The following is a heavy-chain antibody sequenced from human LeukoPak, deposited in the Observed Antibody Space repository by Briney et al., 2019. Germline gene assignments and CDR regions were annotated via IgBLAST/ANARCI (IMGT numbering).Heavy chain of an antibody. Sequence: PGGSLRLSCAVSGFIFSTHGMHWVRQAPGKGLEYVSGINDNGGDTYYANSVKGRFTVSRDNSKNTLYLQMGSLRAEDMAVYFCARDFSWAFDSWGQGTLVTVSS. CDR1: GFIFSTHG. CDR2: INDNGGDT. CDR3: ARDFSWAFDS. V-gene: IGHV3-64*01. J-gene: IGHJ4*02. D-gene: IGHD3-16*01.